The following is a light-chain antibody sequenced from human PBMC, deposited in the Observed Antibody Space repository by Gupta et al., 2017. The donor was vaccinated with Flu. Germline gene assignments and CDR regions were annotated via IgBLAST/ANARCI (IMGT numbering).Light chain of an antibody. Sequence: DIQMTQSPSSLSASVGDRVTITCQATQDIKNYLNWYQQKPGQAPKLLIYDASNLETGVPSRFSGSGSGTDFTFNISSLQPEDIATYYCQQYDKLPRTFGGGTGVEIK. CDR1: QDIKNY. CDR2: DAS. J-gene: IGKJ4*01. V-gene: IGKV1-33*01. CDR3: QQYDKLPRT.